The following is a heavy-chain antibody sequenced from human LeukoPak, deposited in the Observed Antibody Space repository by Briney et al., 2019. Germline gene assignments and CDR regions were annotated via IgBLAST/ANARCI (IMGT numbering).Heavy chain of an antibody. CDR2: ITSTSSYI. Sequence: GGSLRLSCAASGFTFSSDSMNWVRQAPGKGLEWVSSITSTSSYIYYADSVKGRFTISRDNANNSLFLQMNSLRAEDTAVHYCARGPVTTSLDYWGQGTLVTVSS. CDR3: ARGPVTTSLDY. V-gene: IGHV3-21*01. CDR1: GFTFSSDS. D-gene: IGHD4-17*01. J-gene: IGHJ4*02.